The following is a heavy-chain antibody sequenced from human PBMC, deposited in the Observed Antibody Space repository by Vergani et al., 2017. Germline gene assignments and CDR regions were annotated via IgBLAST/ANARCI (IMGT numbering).Heavy chain of an antibody. CDR1: GGSFSGYY. CDR3: ARTTYYDFWSGPDAFDI. V-gene: IGHV4-34*11. J-gene: IGHJ3*02. D-gene: IGHD3-3*01. Sequence: QVQLQQWGAGLLKPSETLSLTCAVYGGSFSGYYWSWIRQPPGKGLEWIGYIYYSGSTNYNPSLKSRVTISVDTSKNQFSLKLSSVTAADTAVYYCARTTYYDFWSGPDAFDIWGQGTMVTVSS. CDR2: IYYSGST.